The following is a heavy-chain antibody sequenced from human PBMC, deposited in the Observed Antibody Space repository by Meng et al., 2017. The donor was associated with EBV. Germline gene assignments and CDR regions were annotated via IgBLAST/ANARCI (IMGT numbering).Heavy chain of an antibody. V-gene: IGHV4-4*02. CDR1: GCSISSSNW. CDR3: VGTRTGTPDY. Sequence: VQLVESGPGVGTVSGTLSVTCGVSGCSISSSNWWSWVRQPPGKGREWIGEIYHSGSTNYNPSLKSRVTISVDKSKNQFSLKLSSVTAADTAVYYCVGTRTGTPDYWGQGTLVTVSS. CDR2: IYHSGST. J-gene: IGHJ4*02. D-gene: IGHD1-1*01.